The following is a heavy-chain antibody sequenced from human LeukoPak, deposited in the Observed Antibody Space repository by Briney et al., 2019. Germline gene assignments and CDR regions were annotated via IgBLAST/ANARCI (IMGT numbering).Heavy chain of an antibody. CDR3: ARSRDSSGYDAFDI. CDR2: IYHSGST. CDR1: GYSISSGYY. Sequence: SETLSLTCTVSGYSISSGYYWGWIRQPPGKWLEWIGSIYHSGSTYYNPSLKSRVTISVDTSKNQFSLKLSSVTAADTAVYYCARSRDSSGYDAFDIWGQGTMVTVSS. J-gene: IGHJ3*02. V-gene: IGHV4-38-2*02. D-gene: IGHD3-22*01.